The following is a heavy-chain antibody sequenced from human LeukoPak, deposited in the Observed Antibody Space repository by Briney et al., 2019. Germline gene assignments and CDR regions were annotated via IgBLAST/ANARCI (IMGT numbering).Heavy chain of an antibody. Sequence: GGSLRLSCAASGFTFSSYAMSWVRQAPGKGLEWVSAISGSGGSTYYADSVKGRFTISRDNSKNTLYLQMNSLRAEDTAVYYCANLKPPARQSYYYYYMDVWGKGTTVTVSS. CDR2: ISGSGGST. CDR3: ANLKPPARQSYYYYYMDV. D-gene: IGHD6-6*01. J-gene: IGHJ6*03. CDR1: GFTFSSYA. V-gene: IGHV3-23*01.